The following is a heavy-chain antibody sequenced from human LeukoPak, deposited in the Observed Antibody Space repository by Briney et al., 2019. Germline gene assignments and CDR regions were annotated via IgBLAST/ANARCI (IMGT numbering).Heavy chain of an antibody. CDR1: RDSVSSNSAA. CDR2: TYYRSKWYN. Sequence: SQTLSLTCTISRDSVSSNSAAWNWIRQSPSRGLEWLGRTYYRSKWYNDYAVSVKSRITINPDTSKNQFSLQLNSVTPEDTAVYYCARDLRAYYYDSSGSDYYYYGMDVWGQGTTVTVSS. V-gene: IGHV6-1*01. CDR3: ARDLRAYYYDSSGSDYYYYGMDV. J-gene: IGHJ6*02. D-gene: IGHD3-22*01.